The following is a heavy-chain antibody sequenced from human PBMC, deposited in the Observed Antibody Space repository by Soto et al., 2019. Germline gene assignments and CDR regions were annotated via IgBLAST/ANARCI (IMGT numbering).Heavy chain of an antibody. Sequence: SETLSLTCTVSGGSISSYYWSWIRQPPGKGLEWIGYIYYSGSTNYNPSLKSRVTISVDTSKNQFSLKLSSVTAADTAVYYCARWGRGVRGVHVFDYWGQGTLVTVSS. CDR1: GGSISSYY. V-gene: IGHV4-59*08. CDR2: IYYSGST. D-gene: IGHD3-10*01. CDR3: ARWGRGVRGVHVFDY. J-gene: IGHJ4*02.